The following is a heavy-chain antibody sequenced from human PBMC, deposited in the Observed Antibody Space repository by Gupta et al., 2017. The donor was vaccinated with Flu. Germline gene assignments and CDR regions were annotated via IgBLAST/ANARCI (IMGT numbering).Heavy chain of an antibody. Sequence: EVQLVESGGGLVQPGGSLRLSCAASGFTFSDHYIDWVPQAPGKGLEWVGRSRNKVNGYTTEYAASVKGRFTISRDDSKNQLYLQMNSLTTEDTAVYYCARDLSLSGNYHPFDYWGQGTLVTVSS. CDR2: SRNKVNGYTT. J-gene: IGHJ4*02. V-gene: IGHV3-72*01. CDR3: ARDLSLSGNYHPFDY. D-gene: IGHD1-26*01. CDR1: GFTFSDHY.